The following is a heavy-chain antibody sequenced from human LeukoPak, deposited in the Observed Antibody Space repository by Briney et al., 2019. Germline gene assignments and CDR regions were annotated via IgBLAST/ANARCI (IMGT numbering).Heavy chain of an antibody. V-gene: IGHV1-18*01. Sequence: GASVKVSCKASGYTFSAYGITWVRQAPGQGLEWMAWSSGTGYNMEYAQKFQGRDTMTTDTSTSTAYLELRSLRSDDTAVYYCARSRCSDSTSCYYFFFFDSWGQGSLVTVSS. CDR3: ARSRCSDSTSCYYFFFFDS. CDR2: SSGTGYNM. CDR1: GYTFSAYG. D-gene: IGHD2-2*01. J-gene: IGHJ4*02.